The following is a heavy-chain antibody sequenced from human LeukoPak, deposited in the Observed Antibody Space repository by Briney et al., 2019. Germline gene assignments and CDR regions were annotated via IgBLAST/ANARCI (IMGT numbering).Heavy chain of an antibody. CDR3: ARDYGGSSPFDY. J-gene: IGHJ4*02. CDR1: GFTFSSYG. CDR2: ISASGGST. V-gene: IGHV3-23*01. Sequence: SGGSLRLSCAASGFTFSSYGMSWVRQAPGKGLEWVSAISASGGSTYYADSVKGRFTISRDNSKNTLYLHMNSLRAEDTAVYYCARDYGGSSPFDYWGQGTLVTVSS. D-gene: IGHD4-23*01.